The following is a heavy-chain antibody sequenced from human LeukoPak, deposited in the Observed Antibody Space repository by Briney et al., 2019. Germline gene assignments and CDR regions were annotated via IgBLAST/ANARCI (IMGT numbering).Heavy chain of an antibody. D-gene: IGHD6-19*01. Sequence: GGSLRLSCAASGFTFSSDCMSCIRQALGKGLEWVSYISSSGSNIYYADSVKGRFTISRDNAKNSLYLQMNSLRAEDTAVYYCARDLSGWNAFDIWAKGQWSPSLQ. J-gene: IGHJ3*02. CDR2: ISSSGSNI. V-gene: IGHV3-11*04. CDR1: GFTFSSDC. CDR3: ARDLSGWNAFDI.